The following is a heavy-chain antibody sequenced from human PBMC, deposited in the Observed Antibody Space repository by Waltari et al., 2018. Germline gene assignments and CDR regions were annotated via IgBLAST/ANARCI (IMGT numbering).Heavy chain of an antibody. D-gene: IGHD3-16*01. V-gene: IGHV4-61*02. J-gene: IGHJ4*02. CDR2: IYTSGST. CDR1: GGSISSGSYY. Sequence: QVQLQESGPGLVKPSQTLSLTCTVSGGSISSGSYYWSWIRQPAGKGLEWIGRIYTSGSTDYNPFLRSRVTISVDTSKNQFSLKLSSVTAADTAVYYCARALGHYFDYWGQGTLVTVSS. CDR3: ARALGHYFDY.